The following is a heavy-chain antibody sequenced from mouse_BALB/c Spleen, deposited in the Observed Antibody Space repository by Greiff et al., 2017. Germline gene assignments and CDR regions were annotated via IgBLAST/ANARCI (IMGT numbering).Heavy chain of an antibody. J-gene: IGHJ3*01. CDR1: GYTFTDYE. Sequence: QVHVKQSGAELVRPGASVTLSCKASGYTFTDYEMHWVKQTPVHGLEWIGAIDPETGGTAYNQKFKGKATLTADKSSSTAYMELRSLTSEDSAVYYCTGIKAWFAYWGQGTLVTVSA. D-gene: IGHD1-3*01. CDR3: TGIKAWFAY. CDR2: IDPETGGT. V-gene: IGHV1-15*01.